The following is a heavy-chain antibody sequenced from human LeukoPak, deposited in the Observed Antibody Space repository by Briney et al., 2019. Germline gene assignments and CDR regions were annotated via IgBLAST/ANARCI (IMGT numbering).Heavy chain of an antibody. J-gene: IGHJ6*02. Sequence: GASVKVSCKASGYTFTSYDINWVRQATGQGLEWMGWMNPNSGNTGYAQKFQGRVTMTRNTSISTAYMELSSLRSEDTAVYYCARVSAGYYYYGMDVWGQGTTVTVSS. CDR1: GYTFTSYD. CDR2: MNPNSGNT. CDR3: ARVSAGYYYYGMDV. V-gene: IGHV1-8*01.